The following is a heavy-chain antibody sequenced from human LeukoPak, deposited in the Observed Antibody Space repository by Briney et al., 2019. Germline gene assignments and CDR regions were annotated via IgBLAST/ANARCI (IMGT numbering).Heavy chain of an antibody. J-gene: IGHJ6*02. D-gene: IGHD4-23*01. CDR1: GYTFTGYY. CDR2: INPNSGGT. Sequence: ASVKVSCKASGYTFTGYYMHWVRQAPGQGLEWMGWINPNSGGTNYAQKFQGRVTMTRDTSISTAYMELSRLRSDNTAVYYCAREHYGGNSNYYGMDVWGQGTTVTVSS. CDR3: AREHYGGNSNYYGMDV. V-gene: IGHV1-2*02.